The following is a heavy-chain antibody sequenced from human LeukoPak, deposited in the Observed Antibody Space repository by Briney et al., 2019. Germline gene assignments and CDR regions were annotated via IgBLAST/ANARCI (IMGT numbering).Heavy chain of an antibody. CDR3: ATLGSGWYWSFFDY. CDR2: ISGSGGST. D-gene: IGHD6-19*01. V-gene: IGHV3-23*01. J-gene: IGHJ4*02. CDR1: FSSXA. Sequence: FSSXAMSWVRQAPGKGLEWVSAISGSGGSTYYADSVKGRLTISRDNSNNTLYLQMNSLRAEDTAVYYCATLGSGWYWSFFDYWGQGTLVTVSS.